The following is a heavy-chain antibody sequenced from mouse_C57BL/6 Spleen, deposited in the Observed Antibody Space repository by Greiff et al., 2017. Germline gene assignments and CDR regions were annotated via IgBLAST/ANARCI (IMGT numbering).Heavy chain of an antibody. CDR2: MYPGDGDT. V-gene: IGHV1-82*01. Sequence: VQLQESGPELVKPGASVKISCKASGYAFSSSWLNWVKQRPGKGLEWIGRMYPGDGDTNYNGKFKGKATLTADKSSSTAYMQLSSLTSEDSAVYFCCLLNAMDYWGQGTSVTVSS. D-gene: IGHD2-1*01. CDR1: GYAFSSSW. CDR3: CLLNAMDY. J-gene: IGHJ4*01.